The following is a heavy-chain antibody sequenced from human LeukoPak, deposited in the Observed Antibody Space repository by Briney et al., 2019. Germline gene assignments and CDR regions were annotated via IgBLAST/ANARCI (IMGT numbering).Heavy chain of an antibody. CDR2: ISSSGSTI. CDR3: ARDLVYYDSSGADY. J-gene: IGHJ4*02. V-gene: IGHV3-48*03. D-gene: IGHD3-22*01. Sequence: GGSLRLSCAASGFAFSSYEMNWVRQAPGKGLEWVSYISSSGSTIYYADSVKGRFTISRDNAKKSLYLQMNSLRAEDTAVYYCARDLVYYDSSGADYWGQGTLVTVSS. CDR1: GFAFSSYE.